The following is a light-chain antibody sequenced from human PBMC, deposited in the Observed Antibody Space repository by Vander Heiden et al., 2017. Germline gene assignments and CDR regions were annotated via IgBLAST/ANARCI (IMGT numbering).Light chain of an antibody. CDR3: SSYTSSSTLNWV. CDR1: SSDVGGYNY. V-gene: IGLV2-14*01. CDR2: EVS. J-gene: IGLJ3*02. Sequence: SALTPPASVSGSPGQSITISCTGTSSDVGGYNYVSWYQQHPGKAPKLMIYEVSNRPSGVSNRFSGSKSGNTASLTISGLQAEDEADYYCSSYTSSSTLNWVFGGGTKLTVL.